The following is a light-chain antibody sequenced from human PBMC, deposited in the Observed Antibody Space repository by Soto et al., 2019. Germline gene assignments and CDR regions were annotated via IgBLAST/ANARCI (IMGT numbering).Light chain of an antibody. J-gene: IGLJ2*01. CDR1: SSNIGAGYD. CDR3: QSYDSSLSAYVV. V-gene: IGLV1-40*01. Sequence: QSVLTQPPSVSGAPGQRVTISCTGSSSNIGAGYDVHWYQQLPGTAPKLLIYGNSNRPSGVPVRFSGSKSGTSASLAITGLQAEDEADYYCQSYDSSLSAYVVFGGGTKLTVL. CDR2: GNS.